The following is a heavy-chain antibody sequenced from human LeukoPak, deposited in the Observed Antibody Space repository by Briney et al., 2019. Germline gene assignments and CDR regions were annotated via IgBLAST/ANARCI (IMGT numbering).Heavy chain of an antibody. CDR3: ARGYCSGGSCYVTWP. J-gene: IGHJ5*02. D-gene: IGHD2-15*01. Sequence: GESLKISCKGSGYSFTSYWIGWVRQMPGKGLEWMGIIYPGDSDTRYSPSFQGQVTISADKSISTAYLQWSSLKASDTAMYYCARGYCSGGSCYVTWPWGQGTLVTVSS. CDR1: GYSFTSYW. CDR2: IYPGDSDT. V-gene: IGHV5-51*01.